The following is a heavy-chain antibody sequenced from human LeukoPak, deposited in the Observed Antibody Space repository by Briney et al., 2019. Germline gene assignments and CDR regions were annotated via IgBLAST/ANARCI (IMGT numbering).Heavy chain of an antibody. V-gene: IGHV1-18*01. J-gene: IGHJ6*04. CDR2: ISAYNGNT. CDR3: ARVPLAPPLEMDV. CDR1: GYTFTSYG. Sequence: ASVKVSCKASGYTFTSYGISWVRQAPEQGLEWMGWISAYNGNTNYAQKFQGRVTMTTDTSTSTAYMELRSLRSDDTAVYYCARVPLAPPLEMDVWGKGTTVTVSS.